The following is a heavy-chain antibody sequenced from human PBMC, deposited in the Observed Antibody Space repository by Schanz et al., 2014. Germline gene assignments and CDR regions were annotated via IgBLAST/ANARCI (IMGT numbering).Heavy chain of an antibody. V-gene: IGHV4-34*01. J-gene: IGHJ4*02. Sequence: QVQLQQWGAGLLKPSETLSLTCAVSGGSFSGYYWSWIRQPPDTGLEWIGEINQSGDTNYNPSLKRRATRAVDTPNNLFSRKLRSVTAADTAVYYCARLYCSTPGCYVSPNGFAKDYWGQGTLVTVSS. CDR1: GGSFSGYY. D-gene: IGHD2-2*01. CDR2: INQSGDT. CDR3: ARLYCSTPGCYVSPNGFAKDY.